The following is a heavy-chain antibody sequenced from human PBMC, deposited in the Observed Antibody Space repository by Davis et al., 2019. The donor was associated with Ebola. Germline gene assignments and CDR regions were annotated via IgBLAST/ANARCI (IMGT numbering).Heavy chain of an antibody. V-gene: IGHV5-51*01. Sequence: GESLKISCQGSGYSFPSDWIAWVRQMPGKGLDWMGIIYPGDSDTRYSPSFQGQVTISADKSISTAYLQWSSLKASDTAMYYCARGNFRMVARLDVWGQGTTVTVSS. CDR2: IYPGDSDT. D-gene: IGHD4/OR15-4a*01. J-gene: IGHJ6*02. CDR3: ARGNFRMVARLDV. CDR1: GYSFPSDW.